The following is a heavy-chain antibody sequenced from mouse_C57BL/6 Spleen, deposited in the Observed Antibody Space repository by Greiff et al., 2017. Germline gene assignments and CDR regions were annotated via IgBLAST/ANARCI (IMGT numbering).Heavy chain of an antibody. J-gene: IGHJ1*03. Sequence: VQLQQPGAELVKPGASVKLSCKASGYTFTSYWMHWVKQRPGQGLEWIGMIHPNSGSTNYNEKFKSKATLTVDKSSSTAYMQLSSLTSEDSAVYYCARFTTVENFDGWGTGTTVTVSS. CDR3: ARFTTVENFDG. D-gene: IGHD1-1*01. CDR2: IHPNSGST. CDR1: GYTFTSYW. V-gene: IGHV1-64*01.